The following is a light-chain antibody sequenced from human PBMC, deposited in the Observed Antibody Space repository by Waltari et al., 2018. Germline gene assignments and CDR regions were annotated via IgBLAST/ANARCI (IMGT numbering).Light chain of an antibody. V-gene: IGKV3-15*01. CDR3: QHSWT. J-gene: IGKJ1*01. Sequence: EIAMTQSPATLSVCPGERATIACRASQSVTSNLAWYQQKPAQGPRLLIYGASTRATGIPARFSGSGSGTEFTLTISSLQSEDFAVYYCQHSWTFGQGTKVEIK. CDR2: GAS. CDR1: QSVTSN.